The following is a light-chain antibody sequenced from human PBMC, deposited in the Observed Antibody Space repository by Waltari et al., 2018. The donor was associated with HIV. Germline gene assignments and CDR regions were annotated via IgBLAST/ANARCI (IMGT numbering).Light chain of an antibody. CDR1: SRDIGAYNY. V-gene: IGLV2-23*02. CDR2: DVG. J-gene: IGLJ2*01. CDR3: CAYAGPTGLSEV. Sequence: QSALTQPASVSGSPGQSLTISCTGTSRDIGAYNYVSWYQQHPGKAPNLIIYDVGTRPSWVSDRFAGSKSGNTASLTISGLQSEDEADYHCCAYAGPTGLSEVFGGGTKLTVL.